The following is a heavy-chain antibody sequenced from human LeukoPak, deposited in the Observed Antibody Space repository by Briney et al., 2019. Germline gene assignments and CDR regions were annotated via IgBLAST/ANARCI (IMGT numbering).Heavy chain of an antibody. Sequence: ASVKVSCEASGYTFTSYGISWVRQAPGQGLEWMGWISAYNGNTNYAQKLQGRVTMTTDTSTSTAYMELRSLRSDDTAVYYCARDGYYDFWSGYLNYYYYMDVWGKGTTVTVSS. CDR1: GYTFTSYG. CDR2: ISAYNGNT. J-gene: IGHJ6*03. D-gene: IGHD3-3*01. V-gene: IGHV1-18*01. CDR3: ARDGYYDFWSGYLNYYYYMDV.